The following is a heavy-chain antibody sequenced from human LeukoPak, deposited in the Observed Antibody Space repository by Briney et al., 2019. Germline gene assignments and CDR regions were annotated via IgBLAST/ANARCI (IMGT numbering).Heavy chain of an antibody. V-gene: IGHV4-34*01. J-gene: IGHJ1*01. D-gene: IGHD2-15*01. CDR3: ARATVERWWLPRYFQH. CDR1: GGSFSGYY. CDR2: INHSGST. Sequence: PSETLSLTCAVYGGSFSGYYWSWIRQPPGKGLEWIGEINHSGSTNYNPSLKSRVTISVDTSKNQFSLKLSSVTAADTAVYYCARATVERWWLPRYFQHWGQGTLVTVS.